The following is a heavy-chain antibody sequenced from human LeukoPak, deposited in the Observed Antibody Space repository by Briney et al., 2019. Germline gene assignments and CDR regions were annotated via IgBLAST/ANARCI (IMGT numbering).Heavy chain of an antibody. D-gene: IGHD2-15*01. J-gene: IGHJ6*03. CDR2: ISSSGSTI. CDR1: GFTFSSYE. V-gene: IGHV3-48*03. CDR3: ARAGGYCSGGSCYSSLYYYYYMDV. Sequence: GGSLRLSCAASGFTFSSYEMNWVRQAPGKGLEWVSYISSSGSTIYYADSVKGRFTISRDNAKNSLYLQMNSLRAEDTAVYYCARAGGYCSGGSCYSSLYYYYYMDVWGKGTTVTISS.